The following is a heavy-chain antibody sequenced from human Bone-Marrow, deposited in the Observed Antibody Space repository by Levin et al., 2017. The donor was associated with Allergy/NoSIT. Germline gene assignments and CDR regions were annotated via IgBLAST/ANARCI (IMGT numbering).Heavy chain of an antibody. CDR3: ARVRRPPEGYSYGSYYYYGMDV. V-gene: IGHV3-30-3*01. CDR2: ISYDGSNK. CDR1: GFTFSSYA. Sequence: GGSLRLSCAASGFTFSSYAMHWVRQAPGKGLEWVAVISYDGSNKYYADSVKGRFTISRDNSKNTLYLQMNSLRAEDTAVYYCARVRRPPEGYSYGSYYYYGMDVWGQGTTVTVSS. J-gene: IGHJ6*02. D-gene: IGHD5-18*01.